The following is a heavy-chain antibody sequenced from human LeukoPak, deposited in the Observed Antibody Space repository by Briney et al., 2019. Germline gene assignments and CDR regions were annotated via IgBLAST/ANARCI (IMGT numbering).Heavy chain of an antibody. J-gene: IGHJ4*02. CDR2: MNPNSGNT. CDR3: AREDKSRRAAAGD. D-gene: IGHD6-13*01. Sequence: ASVKVSCKASGYTFTSYGINWVRQATGQGPEWMGWMNPNSGNTGYAQKFQGRVTMTRNTSISTAYMELRSLRSDDTAVYYCAREDKSRRAAAGDWGQGTLVTVSS. CDR1: GYTFTSYG. V-gene: IGHV1-8*02.